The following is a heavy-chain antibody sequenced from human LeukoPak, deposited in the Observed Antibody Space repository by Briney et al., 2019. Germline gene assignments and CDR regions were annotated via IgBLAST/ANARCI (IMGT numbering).Heavy chain of an antibody. J-gene: IGHJ4*02. D-gene: IGHD3-9*01. V-gene: IGHV3-30*04. Sequence: GRSLRLSCAASGFTFSSYAMHWVRQAPVKGLEWVAVISYDGSNKYYADSVKGRFTISRDNSKNTLYLQMNSLRAEDTAVYYCARDLWESYDILTGYYSVPDYWGQGTLVTVSS. CDR3: ARDLWESYDILTGYYSVPDY. CDR2: ISYDGSNK. CDR1: GFTFSSYA.